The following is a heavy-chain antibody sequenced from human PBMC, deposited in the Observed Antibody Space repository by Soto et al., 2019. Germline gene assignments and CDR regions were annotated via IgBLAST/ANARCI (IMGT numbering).Heavy chain of an antibody. J-gene: IGHJ4*02. CDR1: GFTFSSYA. D-gene: IGHD4-17*01. CDR2: ISYDGSNK. V-gene: IGHV3-30-3*01. CDR3: AGYGGNSGPVDY. Sequence: QVQLVESGGGVVQPGRSLRLSCAASGFTFSSYAMHWVRQAPGKGLEWEAVISYDGSNKYYADSVKGRFTISRDNSKNPLYLQMTSLRAVDTAVYYCAGYGGNSGPVDYWGQGTLVAVSS.